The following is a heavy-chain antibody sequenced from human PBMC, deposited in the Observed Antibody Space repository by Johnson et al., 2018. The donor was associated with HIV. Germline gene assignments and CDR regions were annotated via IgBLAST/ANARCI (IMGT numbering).Heavy chain of an antibody. Sequence: QVQLVESGGGVVQPGRSLRLSCAASGFTFSSYGMHWVRQAPGKGLEWVAFIRYDGSNKYYADSVKGRFTISRDNSKNTVFLQMDSLRGEDTADYYCARDPGNGGRPFDAFDIWGQGTMVTVSS. CDR3: ARDPGNGGRPFDAFDI. CDR2: IRYDGSNK. J-gene: IGHJ3*02. V-gene: IGHV3-30*02. CDR1: GFTFSSYG. D-gene: IGHD4-23*01.